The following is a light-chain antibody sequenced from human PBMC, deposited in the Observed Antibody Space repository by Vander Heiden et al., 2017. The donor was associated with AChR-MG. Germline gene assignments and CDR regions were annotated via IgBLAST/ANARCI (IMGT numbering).Light chain of an antibody. V-gene: IGLV1-44*01. CDR1: STNIGSKV. J-gene: IGLJ3*02. CDR3: ETWDDSLV. Sequence: HSVLTQPLSASATPGQRVTIACSGSSTNIGSKVVNWYQQFPGTAPKRLIYSNNQRPSGVPDRFSGSKSGTSASLAISGRQSEDESDYDCETWDDSLVFGGGTKVTVL. CDR2: SNN.